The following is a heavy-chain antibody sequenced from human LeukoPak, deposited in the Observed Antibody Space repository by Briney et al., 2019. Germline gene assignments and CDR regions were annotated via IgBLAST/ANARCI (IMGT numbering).Heavy chain of an antibody. CDR1: GYTFTSYG. Sequence: ASVKVTCKASGYTFTSYGISWVRQAPGQGLEWVGWISAYNGNTNNAQKLQSRVTITTDTSTRTAYMELRSLRSDDTAVYYCARVPQAKAMALLFVYWGQGTLVTVSS. V-gene: IGHV1-18*01. J-gene: IGHJ4*02. CDR3: ARVPQAKAMALLFVY. CDR2: ISAYNGNT. D-gene: IGHD5-18*01.